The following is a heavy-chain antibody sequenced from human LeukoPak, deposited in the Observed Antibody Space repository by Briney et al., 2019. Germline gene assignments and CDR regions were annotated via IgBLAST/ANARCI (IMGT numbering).Heavy chain of an antibody. CDR3: ARATGGNYYFDY. V-gene: IGHV1-69*06. Sequence: SVKLSCKASGGPFTSYAISWMRQAPGPGLEWMGGIIPIFGTANYAQKFQGRVTITADKSTTTAYMALSSLRAADTAVYYCARATGGNYYFDYWGQGTLVTVSS. CDR2: IIPIFGTA. CDR1: GGPFTSYA. J-gene: IGHJ4*02. D-gene: IGHD3-16*01.